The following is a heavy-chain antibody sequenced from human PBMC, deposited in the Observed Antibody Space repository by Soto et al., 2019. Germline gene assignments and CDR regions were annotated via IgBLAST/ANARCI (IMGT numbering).Heavy chain of an antibody. CDR1: GGTFSSYA. V-gene: IGHV1-69*13. CDR3: GYGEVRGMSYDAFDI. Sequence: SVKVSCKASGGTFSSYAISWVRQAPGQGLEWMGGIIPIFGTANYAQKFQGRVTITADESTSTAYMELSSLRSEDTAVYYCGYGEVRGMSYDAFDIWGQGTMVTVSS. J-gene: IGHJ3*02. D-gene: IGHD5-18*01. CDR2: IIPIFGTA.